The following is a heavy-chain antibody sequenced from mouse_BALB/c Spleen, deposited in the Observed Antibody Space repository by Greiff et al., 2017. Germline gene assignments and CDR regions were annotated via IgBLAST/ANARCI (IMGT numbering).Heavy chain of an antibody. D-gene: IGHD2-2*01. CDR1: GFTFSDYY. CDR3: ARGLRPSWFAY. Sequence: EVMLVASGGGLVKPGGSLQLSCAASGFTFSDYYMYWVRQTPEKRLEWVATISDGGSYTYYPDSVKGRFTISRDNAKNNLYLQMSSLKSEDTAMYYCARGLRPSWFAYWGQGTLVTVSA. J-gene: IGHJ3*01. CDR2: ISDGGSYT. V-gene: IGHV5-4*02.